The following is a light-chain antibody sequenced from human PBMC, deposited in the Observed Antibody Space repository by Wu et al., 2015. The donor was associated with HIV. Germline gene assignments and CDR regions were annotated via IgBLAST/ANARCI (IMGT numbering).Light chain of an antibody. CDR2: DAF. V-gene: IGKV3-15*01. Sequence: IVMTQFPATLSVSPGEGVTLSCRASQSIKNKLAWYQQKPAQPPRLLIYDAFTRANGIPGTFSGSGSETEFTLTINNVQSEDFALYFCHQYSSGPSSFGQGTKLEI. J-gene: IGKJ2*01. CDR1: QSIKNK. CDR3: HQYSSGPSS.